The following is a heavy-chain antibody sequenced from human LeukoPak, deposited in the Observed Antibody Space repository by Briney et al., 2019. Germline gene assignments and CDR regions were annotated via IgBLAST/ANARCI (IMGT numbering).Heavy chain of an antibody. D-gene: IGHD3-22*01. CDR3: ARYNYDSSGYHFDY. CDR1: GFTFSDYY. V-gene: IGHV3-11*01. J-gene: IGHJ4*02. Sequence: PGGSLRLSCAASGFTFSDYYMSWIRQAPGKGLEWVSYISSSASTIYYADSVKGRFTISRDNAKNSLYLQMNSLRAEDTAVYYCARYNYDSSGYHFDYWGQGTLVTVSS. CDR2: ISSSASTI.